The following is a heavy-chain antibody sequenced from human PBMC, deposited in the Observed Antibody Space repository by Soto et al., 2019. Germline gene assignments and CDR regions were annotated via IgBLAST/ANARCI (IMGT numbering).Heavy chain of an antibody. V-gene: IGHV1-3*01. Sequence: ASVKVSCKVSGSPFTNYGVHWVRQTPGQSLEWMGWISAANGNTKSSQNFQDRVTITRDTSASTAYMELSSLRSEDTAVYYGARSRGYLDYWGQGTLVTVSS. D-gene: IGHD2-15*01. J-gene: IGHJ4*02. CDR2: ISAANGNT. CDR3: ARSRGYLDY. CDR1: GSPFTNYG.